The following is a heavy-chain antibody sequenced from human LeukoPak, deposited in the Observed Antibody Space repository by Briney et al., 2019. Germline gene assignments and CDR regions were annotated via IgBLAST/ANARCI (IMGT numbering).Heavy chain of an antibody. V-gene: IGHV3-23*01. CDR1: GFTLTIYA. CDR2: ISGNVGST. J-gene: IGHJ4*02. Sequence: RRSRTPSCAASGFTLTIYAMGWVRQAPGEGLEWVSAISGNVGSTYYTDSVKGRFTIYRDNSKNTLYLQMNSLRAEDTAIYYCAKDQNMVATAPFDCWGQGTLVTVSS. D-gene: IGHD5-12*01. CDR3: AKDQNMVATAPFDC.